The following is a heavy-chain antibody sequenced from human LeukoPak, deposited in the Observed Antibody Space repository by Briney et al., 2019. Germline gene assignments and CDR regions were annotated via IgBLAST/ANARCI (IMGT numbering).Heavy chain of an antibody. Sequence: GGSLRLSCAASGFTFSRYWMTRVRQAPGPGLEWVANIKQDGSEKYYVDSVKGRFTISRDNAKNSLYLQMNSLRAEDTAVYYCATSNYGDYKWGQGTMVTVSS. D-gene: IGHD4-17*01. CDR2: IKQDGSEK. CDR3: ATSNYGDYK. CDR1: GFTFSRYW. V-gene: IGHV3-7*05. J-gene: IGHJ3*01.